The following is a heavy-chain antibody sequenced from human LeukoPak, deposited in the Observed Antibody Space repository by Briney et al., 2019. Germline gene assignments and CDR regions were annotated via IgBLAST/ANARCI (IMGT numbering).Heavy chain of an antibody. V-gene: IGHV4-59*01. CDR3: ARETKLMGYSSGLGFNY. Sequence: SETLSLTCTVSGGSISSYYWSWIRQPPGKGLEWIGYIYYSGSTNYNPSLKTRVTISADTSKSQLSLNLTSVTAADTAVYYCARETKLMGYSSGLGFNYWGQGTLVTVSS. CDR1: GGSISSYY. J-gene: IGHJ4*02. CDR2: IYYSGST. D-gene: IGHD6-19*01.